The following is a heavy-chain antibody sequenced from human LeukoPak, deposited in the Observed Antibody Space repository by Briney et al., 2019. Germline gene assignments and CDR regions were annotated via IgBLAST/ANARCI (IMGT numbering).Heavy chain of an antibody. CDR3: ARAFLVGYSPEEYFFDY. J-gene: IGHJ4*02. Sequence: SETLSLTCTGSAGSIRSSTYYWGCIRQPPGKGLEWNGNIYYTGSTNYNPSLKRRATISVDKSKNNFTLKFKTVTAADTAVYYCARAFLVGYSPEEYFFDYWGQGTLVTVSS. V-gene: IGHV4-39*06. CDR2: IYYTGST. CDR1: AGSIRSSTYY. D-gene: IGHD2-15*01.